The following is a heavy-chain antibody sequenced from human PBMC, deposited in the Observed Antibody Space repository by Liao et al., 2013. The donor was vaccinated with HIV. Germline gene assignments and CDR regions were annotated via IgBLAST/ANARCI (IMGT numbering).Heavy chain of an antibody. CDR2: IYSSGSA. V-gene: IGHV4-4*07. Sequence: QVQLQESGPGLVKPSETLSLTCTVSGGSISSYYWSWIRQPAGKGLEWIGRIYSSGSANYNPSLKSRVTMSVDTSKNQFSLKLSSVTAADTAVYYCAREESGYCDGGSCPYFFDYWGQGTLVTVSS. D-gene: IGHD2-15*01. J-gene: IGHJ4*02. CDR1: GGSISSYY. CDR3: AREESGYCDGGSCPYFFDY.